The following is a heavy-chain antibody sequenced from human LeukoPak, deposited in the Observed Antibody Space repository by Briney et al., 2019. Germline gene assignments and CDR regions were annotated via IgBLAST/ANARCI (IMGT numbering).Heavy chain of an antibody. J-gene: IGHJ4*02. D-gene: IGHD3-22*01. V-gene: IGHV3-21*01. CDR1: GFTFSSYS. CDR3: ARGGGYYDSSGSFDY. Sequence: GGSLRLSCAASGFTFSSYSMNWVRRAPGRGLEWVSSISSSSSYIYYAESVKGRFTISRDNAKNSLYLQMNSLRAEDTAVYYCARGGGYYDSSGSFDYWGQGTLVTVSS. CDR2: ISSSSSYI.